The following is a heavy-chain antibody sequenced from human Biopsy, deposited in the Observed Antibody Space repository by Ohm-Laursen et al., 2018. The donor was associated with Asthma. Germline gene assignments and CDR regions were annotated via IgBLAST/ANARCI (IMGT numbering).Heavy chain of an antibody. V-gene: IGHV4-34*01. CDR1: GGSFTHYF. J-gene: IGHJ1*01. CDR3: VRGEEVAGTYFKD. D-gene: IGHD6-19*01. CDR2: INYRGDT. Sequence: SENLSLTWAISGGSFTHYFWMWIRQPPGKGLEWIGEINYRGDTNYNPSLESRVSISVDTSTYHFSLRLNSVTAADTAVYYCVRGEEVAGTYFKDWDQGTLVTVSS.